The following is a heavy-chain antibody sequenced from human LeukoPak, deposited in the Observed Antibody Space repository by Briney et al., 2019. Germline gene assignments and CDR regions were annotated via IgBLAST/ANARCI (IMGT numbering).Heavy chain of an antibody. V-gene: IGHV3-9*01. D-gene: IGHD3-16*01. CDR1: GFTYHDFA. J-gene: IGHJ6*03. CDR2: ISWNSDNI. CDR3: VKSGGYYYMDA. Sequence: GGPPRLSCAASGFTYHDFAMHWVRQAPGKGLEWVAAISWNSDNIDYADSVKGRFTIYRDNDMNSLYLEMASLRVEDSALYYCVKSGGYYYMDAWGKGTPVTVSS.